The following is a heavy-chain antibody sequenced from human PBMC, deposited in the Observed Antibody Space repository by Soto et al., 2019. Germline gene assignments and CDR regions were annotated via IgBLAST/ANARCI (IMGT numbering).Heavy chain of an antibody. V-gene: IGHV1-18*01. J-gene: IGHJ6*02. CDR2: ISAYNGNT. Sequence: ASVKVSCKASGYTFTSYGISWVRQAPGQGLEWMGWISAYNGNTNYAQKLQGRVTMTTDTSTSTAYMELRSLRSDDTAVYYCARDLGDSSGQLGDYYYGMDVWGQGTTVTVSS. CDR3: ARDLGDSSGQLGDYYYGMDV. CDR1: GYTFTSYG. D-gene: IGHD6-19*01.